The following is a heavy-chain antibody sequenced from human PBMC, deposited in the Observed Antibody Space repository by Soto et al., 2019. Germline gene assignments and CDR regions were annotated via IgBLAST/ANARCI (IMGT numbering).Heavy chain of an antibody. V-gene: IGHV4-4*07. J-gene: IGHJ5*02. D-gene: IGHD1-1*01. Sequence: SETLSLTCTVSGASISGYCWSWIRKSAGKGLEWIGRIYATGTTDYNPSLKSRVMMSVDTSKKQFSLRLRSVTAADTAVYYCVRDGTKTLRDWFDPWGQGISVTVSS. CDR2: IYATGTT. CDR3: VRDGTKTLRDWFDP. CDR1: GASISGYC.